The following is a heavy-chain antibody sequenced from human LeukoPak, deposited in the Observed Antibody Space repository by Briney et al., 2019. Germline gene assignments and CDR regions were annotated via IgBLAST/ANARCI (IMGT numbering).Heavy chain of an antibody. J-gene: IGHJ4*02. D-gene: IGHD3-3*01. CDR2: IYPGDSDT. V-gene: IGHV5-51*01. CDR3: ARQFAYYDFWSGYAF. Sequence: GESLKISCKGSGYSFTSYWIGWVRQMPGKGLEWMGIIYPGDSDTRYSPSFQGQVTISADTSISTAYLQWSSLKASDTAMYYCARQFAYYDFWSGYAFWGQGTLVTVSS. CDR1: GYSFTSYW.